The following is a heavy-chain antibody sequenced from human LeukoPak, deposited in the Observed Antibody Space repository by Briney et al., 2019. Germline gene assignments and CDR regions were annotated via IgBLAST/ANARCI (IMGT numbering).Heavy chain of an antibody. CDR1: GFTFSSYA. V-gene: IGHV3-30-3*01. J-gene: IGHJ5*02. D-gene: IGHD6-19*01. CDR2: ISYDGSNK. Sequence: PGRSLRLSCAASGFTFSSYAMHWVRQAPGKGLEWVAVISYDGSNKYYADSVKGRFTISRDNSKNTLYLQMNSLRAEDTALYYCAKDSSSGWYSGDWFDPWGQGTLVTVSS. CDR3: AKDSSSGWYSGDWFDP.